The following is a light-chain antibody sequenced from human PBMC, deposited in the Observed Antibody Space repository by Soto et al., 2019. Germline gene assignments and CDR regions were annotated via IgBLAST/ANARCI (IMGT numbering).Light chain of an antibody. Sequence: DIQMTQSPSTLSASVGDTVTINFRASESIDNWLAWCQQKPGKAPKLLIFAASTLVRGVPSRFSGRGSGTEFTLTISSLQADDYATFYCQQYHTDWTFGQGTKVDIK. CDR3: QQYHTDWT. J-gene: IGKJ1*01. V-gene: IGKV1-5*01. CDR1: ESIDNW. CDR2: AAS.